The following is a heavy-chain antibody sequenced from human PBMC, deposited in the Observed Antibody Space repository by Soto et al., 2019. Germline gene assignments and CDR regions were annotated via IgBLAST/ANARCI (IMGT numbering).Heavy chain of an antibody. Sequence: QVQLQESGPGLVKPSETLSLTCTVSGGSISSYYWSWIRQPPGKGLEWIGYMYYSGSTNYNPSLMSRVTISVDTSKNQFSLKLSSVTAADTAVYYCAREAYCGGDCYSNWYFDLWGRGTLVTVSS. V-gene: IGHV4-59*01. J-gene: IGHJ2*01. CDR3: AREAYCGGDCYSNWYFDL. CDR2: MYYSGST. D-gene: IGHD2-21*02. CDR1: GGSISSYY.